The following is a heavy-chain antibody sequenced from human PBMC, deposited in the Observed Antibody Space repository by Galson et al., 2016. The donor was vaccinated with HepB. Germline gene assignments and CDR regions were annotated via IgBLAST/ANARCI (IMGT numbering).Heavy chain of an antibody. D-gene: IGHD2-21*01. Sequence: SLRLSCAASGFTTSSYWMTWVRQAPGKGLEWVANINEDGSEKNYVDSVKGRFFISRDNAKNSLFLQMNGLGVEDTALYYCEAYCGAGGCHGIEYWGHGTLVTVSS. CDR2: INEDGSEK. CDR1: GFTTSSYW. V-gene: IGHV3-7*01. CDR3: EAYCGAGGCHGIEY. J-gene: IGHJ4*01.